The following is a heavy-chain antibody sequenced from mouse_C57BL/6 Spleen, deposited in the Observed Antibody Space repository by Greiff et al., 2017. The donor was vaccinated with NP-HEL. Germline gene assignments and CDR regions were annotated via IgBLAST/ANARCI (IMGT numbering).Heavy chain of an antibody. Sequence: EVQLQESGGGLVQSGGSLRRSCAASFFPFPYSSLLFFLQPPGKALEWLGFIRNKANGYTTEYSASVKGRFTISRDNSQSILYLQMNALRAEDRATYYCARSYAGYYAMDYWGQGTSVTVSS. J-gene: IGHJ4*01. CDR3: ARSYAGYYAMDY. CDR2: IRNKANGYTT. V-gene: IGHV7-3*01. D-gene: IGHD6-5*01. CDR1: FFPFPYSS.